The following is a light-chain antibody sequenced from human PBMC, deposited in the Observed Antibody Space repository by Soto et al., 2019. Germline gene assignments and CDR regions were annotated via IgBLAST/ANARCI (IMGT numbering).Light chain of an antibody. J-gene: IGLJ2*01. CDR2: EVS. CDR3: SSYAGSNKFVV. CDR1: SSDVGGLDY. Sequence: QSALTQPPSASGSPGQSVTISCTGTSSDVGGLDYVSWYQHHPGKAPKLIISEVSKRPSGVPDRFSGSKSVNTASLTVSGLQAEDEADYYCSSYAGSNKFVVFGGGTKLTVL. V-gene: IGLV2-8*01.